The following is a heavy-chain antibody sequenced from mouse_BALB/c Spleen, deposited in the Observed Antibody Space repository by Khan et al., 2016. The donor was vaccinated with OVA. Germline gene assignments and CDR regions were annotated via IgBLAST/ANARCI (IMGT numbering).Heavy chain of an antibody. CDR1: GYAFTDFL. J-gene: IGHJ3*01. CDR3: ARWCYGIWAY. Sequence: QVQLQQSGAELVRPGTSVKVSCKASGYAFTDFLIEWLQQRPGQGLEWIGLINPGSGDTNYNEKFKGKATLTANKSYSTAYMQLSSLTSVDSAVYFCARWCYGIWAYRVQGTLVTVSS. D-gene: IGHD2-1*01. CDR2: INPGSGDT. V-gene: IGHV1-54*01.